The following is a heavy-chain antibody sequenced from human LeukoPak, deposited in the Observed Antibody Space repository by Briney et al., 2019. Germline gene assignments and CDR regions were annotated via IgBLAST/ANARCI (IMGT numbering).Heavy chain of an antibody. CDR2: INHSGST. D-gene: IGHD2-15*01. CDR3: ARGNIVVVVAQGDYYYYMDV. CDR1: GGSFSGYY. J-gene: IGHJ6*03. V-gene: IGHV4-34*01. Sequence: PSETLSLTCAVYGGSFSGYYRSWIRQTPGKGLEWIGEINHSGSTNYNPSLKSRVTIAVDTTKNQFSLKLSSVTAADTTVYYCARGNIVVVVAQGDYYYYMDVWGKGTTVTVSS.